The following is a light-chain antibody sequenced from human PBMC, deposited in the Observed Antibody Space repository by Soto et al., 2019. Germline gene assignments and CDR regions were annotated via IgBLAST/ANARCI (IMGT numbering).Light chain of an antibody. CDR1: QSVSTN. Sequence: ETVLTQSPATLSLSPGERATLSCRASQSVSTNLAWYQQKPGQAPRLLISGASTRATGIPARFSGSGSGTQFTLTISSLQSEDFAIYYCQQYNNWPPITFGQGTRL. CDR3: QQYNNWPPIT. V-gene: IGKV3-15*01. CDR2: GAS. J-gene: IGKJ5*01.